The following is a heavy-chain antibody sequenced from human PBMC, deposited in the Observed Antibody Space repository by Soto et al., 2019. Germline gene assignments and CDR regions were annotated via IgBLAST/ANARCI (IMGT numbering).Heavy chain of an antibody. CDR3: ATALKGAAGIYHFDY. Sequence: QVQLVQSGAEVKKPGSSVKDSCKASGGTFSSYAISWVRQAPGQGLEWMGGIIPIFGTANYAQKFQGRVTITADESTSTAYMELSSLRSEDTAVYYCATALKGAAGIYHFDYWGQGTLVTVSS. CDR2: IIPIFGTA. CDR1: GGTFSSYA. V-gene: IGHV1-69*01. D-gene: IGHD6-13*01. J-gene: IGHJ4*02.